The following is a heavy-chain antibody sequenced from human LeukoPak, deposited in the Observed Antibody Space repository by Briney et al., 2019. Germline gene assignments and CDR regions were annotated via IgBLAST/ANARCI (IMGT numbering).Heavy chain of an antibody. D-gene: IGHD6-19*01. V-gene: IGHV3-53*01. CDR1: GFTVSSNY. CDR3: ARDLYSSGWYISGWFDP. J-gene: IGHJ5*02. Sequence: GGSLRLSCAASGFTVSSNYMSWVRQAPGKGLEWVSVIYSGGSTYYADSVKGRFTISRDNSKNTLYLQMNSLRAEDTAVYYCARDLYSSGWYISGWFDPWGQGTLVTVSS. CDR2: IYSGGST.